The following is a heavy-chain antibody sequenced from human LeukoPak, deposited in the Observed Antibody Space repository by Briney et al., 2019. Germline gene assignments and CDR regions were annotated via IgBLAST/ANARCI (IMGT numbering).Heavy chain of an antibody. D-gene: IGHD1-1*01. CDR2: IYYSGST. V-gene: IGHV4-59*01. Sequence: SETLSLTCTVSGGSISSYYWSWIRQPPGKGLEWIGYIYYSGSTNYNPSLKSRVTISVDTSKNQFSLKLSSVTAADKAVYYCARATTGFDYWGQGTLVTVSS. CDR1: GGSISSYY. CDR3: ARATTGFDY. J-gene: IGHJ4*02.